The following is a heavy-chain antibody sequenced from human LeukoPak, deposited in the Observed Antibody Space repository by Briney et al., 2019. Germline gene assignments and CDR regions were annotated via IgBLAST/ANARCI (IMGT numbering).Heavy chain of an antibody. CDR3: ARSRVTMVRGVIEY. CDR2: IYYSGST. Sequence: SETLSLTCTVSGGSISSSSYYWGWIRQPPGKGLEWIGSIYYSGSTYYNPSLKSRVTISVDTSKNQFSLKLSSVTAADTAVYYCARSRVTMVRGVIEYWGQGTLVTVSS. D-gene: IGHD3-10*01. CDR1: GGSISSSSYY. V-gene: IGHV4-39*01. J-gene: IGHJ4*02.